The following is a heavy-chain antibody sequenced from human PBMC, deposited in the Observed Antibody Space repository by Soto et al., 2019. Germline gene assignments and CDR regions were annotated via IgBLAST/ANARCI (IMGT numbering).Heavy chain of an antibody. CDR2: IKSDGSST. CDR1: GFTFSTYW. J-gene: IGHJ5*02. CDR3: ARYEWFDP. D-gene: IGHD3-16*01. V-gene: IGHV3-74*01. Sequence: GGSLRLSCAASGFTFSTYWMHWVRQAPGKGLVWVSRIKSDGSSTSYADSVKGRFTISRDNAKNTLYLQMNSLRVEDTAVYYCARYEWFDPWGQGTLVTVSS.